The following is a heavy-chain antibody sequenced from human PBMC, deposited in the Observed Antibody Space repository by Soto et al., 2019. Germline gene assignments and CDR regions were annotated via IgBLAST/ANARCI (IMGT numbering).Heavy chain of an antibody. CDR2: IIPIFGTA. CDR3: ARRGEEDSYGYGMDV. Sequence: ASVKVSCKASGGTFSSYAISWVRQAPGQGLEWMGGIIPIFGTANYAQKFQGRVTITADESTSTAYMELSSLRSEDTAVYYCARRGEEDSYGYGMDVWGQGTTVTVSS. CDR1: GGTFSSYA. D-gene: IGHD5-18*01. V-gene: IGHV1-69*13. J-gene: IGHJ6*02.